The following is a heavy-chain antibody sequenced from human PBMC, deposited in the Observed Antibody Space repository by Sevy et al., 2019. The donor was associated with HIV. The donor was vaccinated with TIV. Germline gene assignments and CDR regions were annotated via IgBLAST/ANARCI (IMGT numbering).Heavy chain of an antibody. CDR1: GFTFSSYV. J-gene: IGHJ5*02. Sequence: GGSLRLSCAASGFTFSSYVLSWVRQAPGKGLEWVSTISGSGGSTYYADSVKGRFSISRDNSKNTMYLEMNSLRAEDTAVYYWAEEYSSGYSWGQGTLVTVSS. CDR3: AEEYSSGYS. CDR2: ISGSGGST. V-gene: IGHV3-23*01. D-gene: IGHD3-22*01.